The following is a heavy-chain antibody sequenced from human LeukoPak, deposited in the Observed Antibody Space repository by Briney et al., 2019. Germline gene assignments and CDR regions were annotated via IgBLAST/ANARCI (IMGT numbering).Heavy chain of an antibody. CDR1: GYTFSGYY. Sequence: GASVKVSCKASGYTFSGYYMHWVRQAPGQGLEWMGWINPNSGGTKFAQKFQGRVTMTRDTSISTAYMELSRLRSDDTAVYYCAREAETTLNWFDPWGQGTLATVSS. D-gene: IGHD1-1*01. CDR2: INPNSGGT. CDR3: AREAETTLNWFDP. V-gene: IGHV1-2*02. J-gene: IGHJ5*02.